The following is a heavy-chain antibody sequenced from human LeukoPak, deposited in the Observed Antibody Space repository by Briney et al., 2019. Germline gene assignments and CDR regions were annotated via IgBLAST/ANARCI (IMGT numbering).Heavy chain of an antibody. CDR1: GFTFTTFW. Sequence: GGSLRLSCATSGFTFTTFWMHWVRHAPGKGLVWVSRINHDGSSTNYADSVKGRFTISRDNAKNTVFLQMNSLRAEDTAVYYCVRDWGYDSSGYWQKYFDTWGQGTLVTVSS. D-gene: IGHD3-22*01. V-gene: IGHV3-74*01. CDR3: VRDWGYDSSGYWQKYFDT. CDR2: INHDGSST. J-gene: IGHJ4*02.